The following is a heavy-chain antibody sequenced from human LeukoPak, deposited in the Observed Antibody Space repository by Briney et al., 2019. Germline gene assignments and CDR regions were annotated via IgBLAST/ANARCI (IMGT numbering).Heavy chain of an antibody. V-gene: IGHV4-38-2*02. CDR1: GYSISSGYY. CDR2: IYHSGST. D-gene: IGHD1-26*01. CDR3: RSTTTPRDYYYYYMDV. Sequence: SETLSLTCTVSGYSISSGYYWGWIRQPPAKGLEWIGSIYHSGSTYYNPSLKSRVTISVDTSKNQFSLKLSSVTAADTAVYYCRSTTTPRDYYYYYMDVWGKGTTVTVSS. J-gene: IGHJ6*03.